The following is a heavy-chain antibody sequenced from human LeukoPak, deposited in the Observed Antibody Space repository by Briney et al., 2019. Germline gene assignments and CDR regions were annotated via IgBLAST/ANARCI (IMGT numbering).Heavy chain of an antibody. CDR2: IYYSGST. CDR1: GGSISSYY. V-gene: IGHV4-59*01. D-gene: IGHD3-9*01. Sequence: KPSETLSLTCTVSGGSISSYYWSWIRQRPGKGLEWIGYIYYSGSTNYNPSLKSRVTVSVDTSKNQFSLKLSSVTAADTAVYYCARELIWLKLHAFDIWGQGTMVTVSS. CDR3: ARELIWLKLHAFDI. J-gene: IGHJ3*02.